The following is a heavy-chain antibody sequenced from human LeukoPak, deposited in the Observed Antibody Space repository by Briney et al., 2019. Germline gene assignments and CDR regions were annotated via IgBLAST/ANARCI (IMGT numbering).Heavy chain of an antibody. Sequence: SETLSLTCTVSGGSISSYYWSWFRQPPGKGLEWIGYMYYSGITNYNPSLESRVTISVDTSKNQFSLKLSSVTAADTAVYYCARRVAVAGNYYFDYWGQGTLVTVSA. CDR1: GGSISSYY. D-gene: IGHD6-19*01. CDR2: MYYSGIT. J-gene: IGHJ4*02. CDR3: ARRVAVAGNYYFDY. V-gene: IGHV4-59*08.